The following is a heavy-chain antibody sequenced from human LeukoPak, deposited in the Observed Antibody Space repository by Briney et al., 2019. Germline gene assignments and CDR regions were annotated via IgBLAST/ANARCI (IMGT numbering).Heavy chain of an antibody. D-gene: IGHD1-26*01. CDR1: GFTFSSYG. Sequence: GGSLRLSCVASGFTFSSYGMHWVRQAPAKGLEWVAVISYDGSNKYYADSVKGRFTISIDNSKNTLYLQMNSLRAEDTAVYYCAKTWSWGCHFDYWGQRTLVTVSS. J-gene: IGHJ4*02. CDR3: AKTWSWGCHFDY. CDR2: ISYDGSNK. V-gene: IGHV3-30*18.